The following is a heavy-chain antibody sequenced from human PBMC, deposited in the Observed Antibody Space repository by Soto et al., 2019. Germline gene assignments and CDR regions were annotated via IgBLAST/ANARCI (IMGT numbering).Heavy chain of an antibody. D-gene: IGHD2-2*01. CDR3: ARDHFVVAPADTPAGFDP. Sequence: QVQLVQSGAEVKKPGASVKVSCKASGYTFTDYGISWVRQAPGRGLAWMGWISGYNGNTIYAQNLQGRVTLTTDTSTNTVYMELSRLRSDATAVYYCARDHFVVAPADTPAGFDPWGQGTLVTVSS. V-gene: IGHV1-18*04. J-gene: IGHJ5*02. CDR1: GYTFTDYG. CDR2: ISGYNGNT.